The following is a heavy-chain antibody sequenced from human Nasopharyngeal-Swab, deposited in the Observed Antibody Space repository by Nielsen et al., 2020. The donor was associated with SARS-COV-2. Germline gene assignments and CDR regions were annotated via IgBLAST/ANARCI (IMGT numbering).Heavy chain of an antibody. J-gene: IGHJ1*01. V-gene: IGHV3-9*01. CDR2: ISWNSGSI. D-gene: IGHD3-3*01. CDR1: GFTLDDYA. CDR3: ATGSGYYRGGYFQH. Sequence: SLKISCAASGFTLDDYAMHWVRQAPGKGLEWVSGISWNSGSIGYADSVKGRFTISRDNAKNSLYLQMNSLRAEDTALYYCATGSGYYRGGYFQHWGQGTLVTVSS.